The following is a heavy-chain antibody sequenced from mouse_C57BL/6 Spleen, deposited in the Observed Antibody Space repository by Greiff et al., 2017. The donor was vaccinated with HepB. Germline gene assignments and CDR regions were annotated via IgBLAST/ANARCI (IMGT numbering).Heavy chain of an antibody. CDR3: ARERDGNYEDYYAMDY. J-gene: IGHJ4*01. Sequence: QVQLQQSGPGLVAPSQSLSITCTVSGFSLTSYGVHWVRQPPGKGLEWLVVIWSDGSTTYNSALKSRLSISKDNSKSQVFLKMNSLQTDDTAMYYCARERDGNYEDYYAMDYWGQGTSVTVSS. CDR2: IWSDGST. V-gene: IGHV2-6*03. CDR1: GFSLTSYG. D-gene: IGHD2-1*01.